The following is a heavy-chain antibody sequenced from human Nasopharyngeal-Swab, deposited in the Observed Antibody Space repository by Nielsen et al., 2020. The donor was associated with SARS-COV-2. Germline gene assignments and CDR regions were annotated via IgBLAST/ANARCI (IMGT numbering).Heavy chain of an antibody. CDR2: MNPNTGST. J-gene: IGHJ3*02. Sequence: ASVKVSCKASGYTFTSYDINWVRQASGQGLEWMGWMNPNTGSTGYAQKFQGRVTMTRDTSTSTVYMELSSLRSEDTAVYYCARDLPYETLLWFGELYLGAFDIWGQGTMVTVSS. CDR1: GYTFTSYD. CDR3: ARDLPYETLLWFGELYLGAFDI. D-gene: IGHD3-10*01. V-gene: IGHV1-8*01.